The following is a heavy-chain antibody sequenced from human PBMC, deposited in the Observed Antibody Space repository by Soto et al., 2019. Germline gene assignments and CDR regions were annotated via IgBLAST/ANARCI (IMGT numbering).Heavy chain of an antibody. CDR1: GGSVSSGNYY. CDR2: IYYSGST. D-gene: IGHD2-2*01. J-gene: IGHJ6*02. V-gene: IGHV4-61*01. Sequence: PSETLSLTCTVSGGSVSSGNYYWSWIRQPPXKGLEWIGYIYYSGSTNYNPSLKSRVTISVDTSKNQFSLKLSSVTAADTAVYFCARDGREYQLLLEGMDVWGQGTTVTV. CDR3: ARDGREYQLLLEGMDV.